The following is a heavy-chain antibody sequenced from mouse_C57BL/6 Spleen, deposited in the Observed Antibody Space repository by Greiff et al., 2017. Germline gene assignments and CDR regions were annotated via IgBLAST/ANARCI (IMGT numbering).Heavy chain of an antibody. CDR1: GYTFTDYY. D-gene: IGHD2-4*01. J-gene: IGHJ4*01. Sequence: VQLPQSGPVLVKPGASVKMSCKASGYTFTDYYMNWVKQSHGQSLEWIGVINPYNSGTSYNQKFKGKATLTVDKSSSTAYMELNSLTSEDSAVYYCARWGLRPLYYAMDYWGQGTSVTVSS. CDR2: INPYNSGT. V-gene: IGHV1-19*01. CDR3: ARWGLRPLYYAMDY.